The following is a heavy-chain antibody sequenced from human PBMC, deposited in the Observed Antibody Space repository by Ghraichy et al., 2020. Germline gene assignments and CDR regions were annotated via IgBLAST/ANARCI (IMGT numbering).Heavy chain of an antibody. Sequence: ASVKVSCKASGYTFTSYGISWVRQAPGQGPEWMGWVSAKNDDTNYAQNFKDRLTVTSDTSTNTAYMELRSLRSDDTAVYYCVRDWFCTNGVRSDCFDPWGQGTLVTVSS. CDR1: GYTFTSYG. CDR2: VSAKNDDT. V-gene: IGHV1-18*04. J-gene: IGHJ5*02. CDR3: VRDWFCTNGVRSDCFDP. D-gene: IGHD2-8*01.